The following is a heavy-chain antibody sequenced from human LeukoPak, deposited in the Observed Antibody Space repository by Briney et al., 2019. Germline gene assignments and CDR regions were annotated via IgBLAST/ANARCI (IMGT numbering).Heavy chain of an antibody. D-gene: IGHD2-15*01. CDR1: GYTFTSYY. CDR3: ARDQAVVPNRSGGSCYSGGYYYYYGMDV. V-gene: IGHV1-46*01. J-gene: IGHJ6*02. Sequence: ASVKVSCKASGYTFTSYYMHWVRQAPGQGLEWMGIINPSGGSTSYAQKFQGRVTMTRDTSTSTVYMELSSLRSEDTAVYYCARDQAVVPNRSGGSCYSGGYYYYYGMDVWGQGTTVTVSS. CDR2: INPSGGST.